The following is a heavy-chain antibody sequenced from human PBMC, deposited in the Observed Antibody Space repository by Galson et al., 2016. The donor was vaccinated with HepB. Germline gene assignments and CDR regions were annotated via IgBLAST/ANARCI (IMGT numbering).Heavy chain of an antibody. D-gene: IGHD6-19*01. CDR2: FSGSGGST. Sequence: SLRLSCAASGFTFSTSAMSWVRQAPGKGLEWVSTFSGSGGSTYYADSVKGRFTISRDNSNNTLYLQMNTLRAEDTAVYYCAKSPPVNMAVPYFDYWGQGTLVTVSS. CDR3: AKSPPVNMAVPYFDY. J-gene: IGHJ4*02. CDR1: GFTFSTSA. V-gene: IGHV3-23*01.